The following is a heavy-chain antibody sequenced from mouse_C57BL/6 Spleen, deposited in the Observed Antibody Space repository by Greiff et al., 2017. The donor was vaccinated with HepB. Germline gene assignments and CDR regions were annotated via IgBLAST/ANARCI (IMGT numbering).Heavy chain of an antibody. J-gene: IGHJ3*01. CDR2: IYPRSGNT. CDR1: GYTFTSYG. V-gene: IGHV1-81*01. CDR3: AELLRFAY. Sequence: VQLVESGAELARPGASVKLSCKASGYTFTSYGISWVKQRTGQGLEWIGEIYPRSGNTYYNEKFKGKATLTADKSSSTAYMELRSLTSEDSAVYFCAELLRFAYWGQGTLVTVSA. D-gene: IGHD1-1*01.